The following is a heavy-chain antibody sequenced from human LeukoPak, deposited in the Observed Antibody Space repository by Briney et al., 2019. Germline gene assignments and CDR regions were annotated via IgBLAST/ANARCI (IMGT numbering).Heavy chain of an antibody. V-gene: IGHV4-30-2*01. J-gene: IGHJ6*02. CDR3: ARARLRPYYYGMDV. Sequence: PSETLSLTCAVSGGSISSGGYPWSWIRQPPGKGLEWIGYIYHSGSTYYNPSLKSRVTISVDRSKNQFSLKLSSVTAADTAVYYCARARLRPYYYGMDVWGQGTTVTVSS. CDR1: GGSISSGGYP. CDR2: IYHSGST. D-gene: IGHD4-17*01.